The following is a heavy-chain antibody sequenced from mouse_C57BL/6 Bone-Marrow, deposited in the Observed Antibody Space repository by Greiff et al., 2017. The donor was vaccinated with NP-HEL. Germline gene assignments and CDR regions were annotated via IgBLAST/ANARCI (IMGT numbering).Heavy chain of an antibody. CDR3: ARKDTTVVAPYAMDY. V-gene: IGHV2-2*01. D-gene: IGHD1-1*01. CDR1: GFSLTSYG. J-gene: IGHJ4*01. CDR2: IWRGGST. Sequence: QVQLQQSGPGLVQPSQSLSITCTASGFSLTSYGVHWVRQSPGKGLEWLGVIWRGGSTDYNAAFITSLSISKDNSKSKVFFKMNSLQADDTAIYYCARKDTTVVAPYAMDYWGQGTSVTVSS.